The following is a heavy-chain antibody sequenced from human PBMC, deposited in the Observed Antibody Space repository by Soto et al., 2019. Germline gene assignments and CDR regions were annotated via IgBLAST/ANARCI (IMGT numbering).Heavy chain of an antibody. CDR2: IIPIFGTA. J-gene: IGHJ4*02. Sequence: SVKVSCKASGGTFSSYAISWVRQAPGQGLEWMGGIIPIFGTANYAQKFQGRVTITADKSTSTAYMELSSLRSEDTAVYYCARVFHGGRDGTLYYLDYWGQGTLVTVSS. CDR1: GGTFSSYA. V-gene: IGHV1-69*06. D-gene: IGHD2-15*01. CDR3: ARVFHGGRDGTLYYLDY.